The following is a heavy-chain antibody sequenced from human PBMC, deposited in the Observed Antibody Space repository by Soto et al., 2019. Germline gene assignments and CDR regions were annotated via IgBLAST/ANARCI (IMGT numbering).Heavy chain of an antibody. CDR1: GFTFSSYA. J-gene: IGHJ6*04. D-gene: IGHD2-15*01. Sequence: EVQLLESGGGLVQSGGSLRLSCTASGFTFSSYAMSWVRQAPGKGLEWVSAISGSGGSTYYADSVKGRFTISRDNSKNTLYLQMNSLRAEDTAVYYCAKAPEDKYCSGGSCYPLDVWGKGTTVTVSS. CDR3: AKAPEDKYCSGGSCYPLDV. CDR2: ISGSGGST. V-gene: IGHV3-23*01.